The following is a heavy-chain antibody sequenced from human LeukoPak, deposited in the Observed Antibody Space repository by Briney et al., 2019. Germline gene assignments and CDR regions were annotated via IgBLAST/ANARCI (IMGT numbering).Heavy chain of an antibody. CDR2: ISRSGSTK. Sequence: GGSLRLSCAASGFTFSDYNMRWIRQAPGKGLEWVSSISRSGSTKYYADSVKGRFTISRDNAKNSLYLQMNSLRAEDTAVYYRAREVVPAAPIDYWGQGTLVTVSS. D-gene: IGHD2-2*01. CDR1: GFTFSDYN. J-gene: IGHJ4*02. V-gene: IGHV3-11*01. CDR3: AREVVPAAPIDY.